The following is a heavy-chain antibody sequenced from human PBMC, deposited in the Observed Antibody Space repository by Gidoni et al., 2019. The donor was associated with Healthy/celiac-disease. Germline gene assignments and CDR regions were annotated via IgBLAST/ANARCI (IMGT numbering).Heavy chain of an antibody. D-gene: IGHD2-15*01. CDR3: ARGGKRRVVVVVAALDY. Sequence: FSGYDWSWIRQPPGKGLEWSGEIKHSGSTNYNPSLKRRVTISVDTSKNQFSLKLSSVTAADTAVYYCARGGKRRVVVVVAALDYWGQGTLVTVSS. V-gene: IGHV4-34*01. J-gene: IGHJ4*02. CDR1: FSGYD. CDR2: IKHSGST.